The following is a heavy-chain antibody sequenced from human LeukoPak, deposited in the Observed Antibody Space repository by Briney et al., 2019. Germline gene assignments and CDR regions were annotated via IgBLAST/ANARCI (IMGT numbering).Heavy chain of an antibody. CDR2: IYYSGST. J-gene: IGHJ6*03. D-gene: IGHD6-13*01. Sequence: SETLSLTCTVSGGSISSYYWSWIRQPPGKGLEWIGYIYYSGSTNYNPSLKSRVTISVDTSKNQFSLKLSSVTAADTAVYYCARDAGYSSSWYLDYYYYMDVWGKGTTVTVSS. V-gene: IGHV4-59*01. CDR1: GGSISSYY. CDR3: ARDAGYSSSWYLDYYYYMDV.